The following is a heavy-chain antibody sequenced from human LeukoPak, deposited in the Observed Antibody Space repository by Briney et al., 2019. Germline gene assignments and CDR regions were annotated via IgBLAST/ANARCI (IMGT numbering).Heavy chain of an antibody. Sequence: SETLSLTCTVSGGSLSSSSYYWGWIRQPPGKGLEWIGSIYYSGSTYYNPSLKSRVTISVDTSKNQFSLKLSSVTAADTAVYYCARHVLSWYDAFDIWGQGTMVTVSS. CDR3: ARHVLSWYDAFDI. CDR2: IYYSGST. J-gene: IGHJ3*02. V-gene: IGHV4-39*01. D-gene: IGHD3-16*01. CDR1: GGSLSSSSYY.